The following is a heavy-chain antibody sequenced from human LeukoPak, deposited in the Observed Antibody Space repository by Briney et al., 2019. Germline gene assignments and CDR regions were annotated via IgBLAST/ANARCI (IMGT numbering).Heavy chain of an antibody. CDR3: ARGPPLRYFDWSYYFDY. V-gene: IGHV4-34*01. Sequence: SETLSLTCAVYGGSFSGYYWSWIRQPPGKGLEWIGEINHSGSTNYNPSLKSRVTISVDTSKNHFSLKLSSVTAADTAVYYCARGPPLRYFDWSYYFDYWGQGTLVTVSS. J-gene: IGHJ4*02. CDR2: INHSGST. CDR1: GGSFSGYY. D-gene: IGHD3-9*01.